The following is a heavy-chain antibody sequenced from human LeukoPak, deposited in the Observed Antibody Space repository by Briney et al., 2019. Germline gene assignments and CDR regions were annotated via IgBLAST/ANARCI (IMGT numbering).Heavy chain of an antibody. CDR2: IYTSGRT. Sequence: SETLSLTCTVSGGSISSYYWSWIRQPAGKGLEWIGRIYTSGRTYYNPSLKSRVTISVDTSNNQFSLKLSSVTAADTAVYYCARHVAIFGVVIIYNDAFDIWGQGTMVTVSS. J-gene: IGHJ3*02. CDR1: GGSISSYY. V-gene: IGHV4-4*07. D-gene: IGHD3-3*01. CDR3: ARHVAIFGVVIIYNDAFDI.